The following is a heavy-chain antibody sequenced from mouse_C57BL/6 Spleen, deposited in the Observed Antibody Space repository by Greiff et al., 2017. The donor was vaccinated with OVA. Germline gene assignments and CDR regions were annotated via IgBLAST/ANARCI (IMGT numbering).Heavy chain of an antibody. V-gene: IGHV1-52*01. Sequence: QVQLQQPGAELVRPGSSVKLSCKASGYTFTSYWMHWVKQRPIQGLEWIGNIDPSDSETHYNQKFKDKATLTVDKSSSTAYMQLSSLTSEDTAVYDCARWGWGKGDFDVWGTGTTVTVSS. J-gene: IGHJ1*03. D-gene: IGHD3-3*01. CDR1: GYTFTSYW. CDR3: ARWGWGKGDFDV. CDR2: IDPSDSET.